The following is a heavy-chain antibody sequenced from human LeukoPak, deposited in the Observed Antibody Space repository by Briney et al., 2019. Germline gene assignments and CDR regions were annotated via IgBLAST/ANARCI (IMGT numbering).Heavy chain of an antibody. CDR1: GFTFSSYS. V-gene: IGHV3-21*01. J-gene: IGHJ3*02. D-gene: IGHD5-12*01. Sequence: PGGSLRLSCAASGFTFSSYSMNWVRQAPGKGLEWVSSISSSSSYIYYADSVKGRFTISRDNAKNSLYLQMNSLRAEDTAVYYCAREGWLRFRRADTKAGSPAFDIWGQGTMVTVSS. CDR3: AREGWLRFRRADTKAGSPAFDI. CDR2: ISSSSSYI.